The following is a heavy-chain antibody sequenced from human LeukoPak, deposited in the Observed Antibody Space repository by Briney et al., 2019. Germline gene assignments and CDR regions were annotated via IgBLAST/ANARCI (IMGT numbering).Heavy chain of an antibody. V-gene: IGHV3-21*01. J-gene: IGHJ4*02. Sequence: GRSLRLSCAASGFTFSSYSMNWVRQAPGKGLEWVSSISSSSSYIYYADSVKGRFTISRDNAKNSLYLQMNSLRAEDTAVYYCARDNDLLRYFDWPLDYWGQGTPVTVSS. CDR2: ISSSSSYI. D-gene: IGHD3-9*01. CDR3: ARDNDLLRYFDWPLDY. CDR1: GFTFSSYS.